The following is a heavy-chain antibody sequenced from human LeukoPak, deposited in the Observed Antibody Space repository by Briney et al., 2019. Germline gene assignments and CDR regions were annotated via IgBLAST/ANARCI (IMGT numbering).Heavy chain of an antibody. CDR2: IIPIFGTA. V-gene: IGHV1-69*13. J-gene: IGHJ1*01. CDR1: GGTFSSYA. CDR3: ASTTDPDHCIIN. Sequence: ASVKVSCKASGGTFSSYAISWVRQAPGQGLEWMGGIIPIFGTANYAQKFQGRVTITADESTSTAYMELSSLRSEDTAVYYCASTTDPDHCIINWGQGTLVTVS. D-gene: IGHD1-14*01.